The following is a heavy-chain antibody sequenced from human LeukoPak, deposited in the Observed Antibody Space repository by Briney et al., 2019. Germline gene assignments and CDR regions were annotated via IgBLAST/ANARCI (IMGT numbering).Heavy chain of an antibody. V-gene: IGHV1-46*01. CDR3: AREPPRSPRIAAAGPIPFDY. Sequence: VASVKVSCKASGYTFTSYYMHWVRQAPGQGLEWMGIINPSGGSTSYAQKFQGRVTMTRDTSTSTVYMELSSLRSEDTAVYYCAREPPRSPRIAAAGPIPFDYWGQGTLVTVSS. J-gene: IGHJ4*02. CDR2: INPSGGST. CDR1: GYTFTSYY. D-gene: IGHD6-13*01.